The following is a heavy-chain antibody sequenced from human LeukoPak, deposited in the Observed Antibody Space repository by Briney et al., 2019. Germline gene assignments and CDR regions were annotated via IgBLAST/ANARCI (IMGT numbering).Heavy chain of an antibody. D-gene: IGHD4-23*01. J-gene: IGHJ6*02. CDR3: ARGLRWYPYYYYGMDV. V-gene: IGHV4-39*07. Sequence: SETLSLTCNVSGGSTSTSNCHWGWIRQPPGKGLEWIGEINHSGSTNYNPSLKSRVTISVDTSKNQFSLKLSSVTAADTAVYYCARGLRWYPYYYYGMDVWGQGTTVTVSS. CDR1: GGSTSTSNCH. CDR2: INHSGST.